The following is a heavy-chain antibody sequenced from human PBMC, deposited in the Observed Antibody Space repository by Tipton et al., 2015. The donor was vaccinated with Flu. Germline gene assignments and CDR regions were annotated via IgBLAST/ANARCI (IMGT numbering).Heavy chain of an antibody. Sequence: TLSLTCTVSGGSISSSTFYWGWIRQPPGKGLEWIGSVHYSGSTYYNPSLKSRVTISVDTSKNHFSLKLSSVTAADTAVYYCASGWSSFVATASLDYWGRGTLVTVSS. D-gene: IGHD1-1*01. CDR1: GGSISSSTFY. CDR3: ASGWSSFVATASLDY. CDR2: VHYSGST. V-gene: IGHV4-39*07. J-gene: IGHJ4*02.